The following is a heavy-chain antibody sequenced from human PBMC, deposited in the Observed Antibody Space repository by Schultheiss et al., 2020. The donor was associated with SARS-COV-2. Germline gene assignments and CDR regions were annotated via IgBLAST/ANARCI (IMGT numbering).Heavy chain of an antibody. CDR2: IIPIFGTP. J-gene: IGHJ6*02. CDR1: GGSFSNYT. V-gene: IGHV1-69*13. CDR3: ARRGYYYYGMDV. Sequence: SVKVSCKASGGSFSNYTINWVRQAPGQGLEWMGGIIPIFGTPNYAQKFQGGVTITADESTSTAYMELSSLRSEDTAVYYCARRGYYYYGMDVWGQGTTVTVSS.